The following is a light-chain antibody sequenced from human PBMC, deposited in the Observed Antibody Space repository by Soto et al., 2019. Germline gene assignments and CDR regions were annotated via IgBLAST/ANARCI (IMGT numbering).Light chain of an antibody. Sequence: DVQMTQSPSTLSASMGDRVTITCRASQSVNRWLAWYQQKPGKAPKLLIYETSSLESGVPSRFGGSGSGTEFTLTISSLQPDDFAIYYCQQYNSYSWTFGQGTKVAIK. CDR2: ETS. V-gene: IGKV1-5*03. CDR3: QQYNSYSWT. J-gene: IGKJ1*01. CDR1: QSVNRW.